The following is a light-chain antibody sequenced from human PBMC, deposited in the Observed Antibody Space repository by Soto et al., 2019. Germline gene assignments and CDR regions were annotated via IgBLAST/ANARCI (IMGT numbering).Light chain of an antibody. CDR2: GAS. CDR1: QSVSSN. Sequence: EIVMTQSPANLSVSPGERATLSCRASQSVSSNLAWYQQKPGQGPRLLIYGASTRATSIPARFSGSGSGTEFTLTISSLQSEDFAVDYCQQYNKWPPYTFGQGTKLEIK. CDR3: QQYNKWPPYT. V-gene: IGKV3-15*01. J-gene: IGKJ2*01.